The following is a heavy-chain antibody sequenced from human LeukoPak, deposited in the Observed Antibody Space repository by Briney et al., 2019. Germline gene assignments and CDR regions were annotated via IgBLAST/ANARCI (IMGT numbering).Heavy chain of an antibody. V-gene: IGHV5-51*01. D-gene: IGHD5-24*01. CDR3: ATNAYNYLY. CDR1: EYTFSNYY. J-gene: IGHJ4*02. CDR2: IYPGDSNT. Sequence: GESLKISCKGSEYTFSNYYIGWVRQMPGKGLEWMGIIYPGDSNTIYSPSFQGRVTISADKSFSSAYLQWSSLKASDTAMYYCATNAYNYLYWGQGTLVTVSS.